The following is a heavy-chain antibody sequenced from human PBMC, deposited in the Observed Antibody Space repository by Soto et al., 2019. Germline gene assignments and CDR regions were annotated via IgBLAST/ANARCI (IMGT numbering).Heavy chain of an antibody. CDR1: GFSLSTSGVG. V-gene: IGHV2-5*02. CDR3: AHLSSAGYYDILTGYLDY. D-gene: IGHD3-9*01. Sequence: QITLKESGPPLVKPTQTLTLTCTFSGFSLSTSGVGVGWIRQPPGKALEWLALIYWDDDKRYSPSLKSRLTITKDTSKNQVVLTMTNMDPVDTATYYCAHLSSAGYYDILTGYLDYWGQGTLVTVSS. J-gene: IGHJ4*02. CDR2: IYWDDDK.